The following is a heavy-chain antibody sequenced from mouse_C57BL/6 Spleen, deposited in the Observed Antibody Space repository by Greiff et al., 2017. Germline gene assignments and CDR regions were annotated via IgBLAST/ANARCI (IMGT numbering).Heavy chain of an antibody. Sequence: QVQLQQSGAELAKPGASVKLSCKASGYTFTSYWMHWVKQRPGQGLEWIGYINPSSGYTKYNQKFKDKATLTADKSSSTAYMQLSSLTSEDSAVYYCARSPVTRVVGSSWYVDVWGTGTTVTVSS. V-gene: IGHV1-7*01. CDR1: GYTFTSYW. J-gene: IGHJ1*03. CDR3: ARSPVTRVVGSSWYVDV. CDR2: INPSSGYT. D-gene: IGHD1-1*01.